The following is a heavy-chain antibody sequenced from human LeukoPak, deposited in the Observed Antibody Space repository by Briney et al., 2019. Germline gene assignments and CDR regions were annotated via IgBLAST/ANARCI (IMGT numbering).Heavy chain of an antibody. Sequence: SETLSLTCAVYGGSFSGYYWSWIRQPPGKGLEWIGEINHSGSTNYNPSLKSRVTISVDTSKNQFSLKLSSVTAADTAVYYCARGWNPYYDFWSGYLSPFDYWGQGTLVTVSS. V-gene: IGHV4-34*01. CDR1: GGSFSGYY. J-gene: IGHJ4*02. D-gene: IGHD3-3*01. CDR3: ARGWNPYYDFWSGYLSPFDY. CDR2: INHSGST.